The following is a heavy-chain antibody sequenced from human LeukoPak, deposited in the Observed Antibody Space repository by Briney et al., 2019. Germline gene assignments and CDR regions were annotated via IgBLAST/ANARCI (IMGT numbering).Heavy chain of an antibody. V-gene: IGHV1-69*04. J-gene: IGHJ6*02. Sequence: SVKVSCKASGGTFSSYAISWVRQAPGQGLEWMGRIIPILGIANYAQKFQGRVTITADKSTSTAYMELSSLRSEDTAAYYCARDSPSSYSSSFAYYGMDVWGQGTTVTVSS. D-gene: IGHD6-13*01. CDR3: ARDSPSSYSSSFAYYGMDV. CDR2: IIPILGIA. CDR1: GGTFSSYA.